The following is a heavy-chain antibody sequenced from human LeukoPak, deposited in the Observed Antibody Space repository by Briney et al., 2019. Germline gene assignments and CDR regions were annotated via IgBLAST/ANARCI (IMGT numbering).Heavy chain of an antibody. CDR3: AKETGYSYGYESGAFDI. V-gene: IGHV3-21*04. CDR1: GFTFSSYS. D-gene: IGHD5-18*01. CDR2: ISSSSYI. J-gene: IGHJ3*02. Sequence: GRSLRLSCAASGFTFSSYSMNWVRQAPGKGLEWVSSISSSSYIYYADSVKGRFTISRDNAKNSLYLQMNSLRAEDTAVYYCAKETGYSYGYESGAFDIWGQGTMVTVSS.